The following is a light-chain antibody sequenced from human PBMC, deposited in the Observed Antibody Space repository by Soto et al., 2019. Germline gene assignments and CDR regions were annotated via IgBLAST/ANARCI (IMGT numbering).Light chain of an antibody. CDR2: AAS. J-gene: IGKJ1*01. V-gene: IGKV1-17*01. Sequence: DIQMTQSPSSLSASVGDRVTITCRASQGIRSDLGWFKHKPGKAPKRLISAASNLQSGVPSRFSGSGSGTEFTLTISSLQAEDFATYFCLQYNSLPLTFGQGTKVEI. CDR3: LQYNSLPLT. CDR1: QGIRSD.